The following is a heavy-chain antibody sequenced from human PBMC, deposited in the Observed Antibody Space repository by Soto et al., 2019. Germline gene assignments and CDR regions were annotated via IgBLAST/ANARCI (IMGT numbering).Heavy chain of an antibody. V-gene: IGHV3-66*01. CDR1: GFTISSNY. D-gene: IGHD1-26*01. J-gene: IGHJ6*02. CDR2: IYSGGNT. Sequence: GSLRLSCASSGFTISSNYMSWVRQAPGKGLEWVSVIYSGGNTYYADSVKGRFTIPRDNSKNTLYLQMNSLGAEDTAVYYCARDFVVGGPTINYYYGMDVWGQGTTVTVSS. CDR3: ARDFVVGGPTINYYYGMDV.